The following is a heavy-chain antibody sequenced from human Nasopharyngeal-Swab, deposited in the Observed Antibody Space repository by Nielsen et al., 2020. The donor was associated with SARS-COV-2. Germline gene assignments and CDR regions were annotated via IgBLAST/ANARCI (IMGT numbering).Heavy chain of an antibody. D-gene: IGHD2-2*02. CDR3: AKDSCSSTSCYTWDWGENWFDP. Sequence: VRQAPGKGLEWVSAISGSGGSTYYADSVKGRFTISRDNSKNTLYLQMNSLRAEDTAVYYCAKDSCSSTSCYTWDWGENWFDPWGQGTLGTVSS. J-gene: IGHJ5*02. V-gene: IGHV3-23*01. CDR2: ISGSGGST.